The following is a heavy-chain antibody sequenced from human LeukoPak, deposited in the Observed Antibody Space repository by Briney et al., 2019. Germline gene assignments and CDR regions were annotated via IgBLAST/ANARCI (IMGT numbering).Heavy chain of an antibody. D-gene: IGHD7-27*01. V-gene: IGHV3-74*01. Sequence: GGSLRLSCAGSGFTFSYYWMHWVRQAPGKGLVWVSRINSEGSSTSYADSVKGRFTISRDNAKNTLYLQMNSLRAEDTAVYYRARDPYDWGSNWFDPWGQGTLVTVSS. CDR2: INSEGSST. CDR1: GFTFSYYW. J-gene: IGHJ5*02. CDR3: ARDPYDWGSNWFDP.